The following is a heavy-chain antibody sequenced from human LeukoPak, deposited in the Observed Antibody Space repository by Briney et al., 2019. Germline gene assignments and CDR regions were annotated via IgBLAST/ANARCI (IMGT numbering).Heavy chain of an antibody. D-gene: IGHD6-6*01. J-gene: IGHJ4*02. Sequence: SETLSLTCTVSGGSISSYYWSWIRQPPGKGLEWIGYIYYSGSTNYNPSLKSRVTISVDTSKNQFSLKLSSVTAADTAVYYCASYSSSSLHFDYWGQGTLVTVSS. CDR3: ASYSSSSLHFDY. CDR2: IYYSGST. V-gene: IGHV4-59*01. CDR1: GGSISSYY.